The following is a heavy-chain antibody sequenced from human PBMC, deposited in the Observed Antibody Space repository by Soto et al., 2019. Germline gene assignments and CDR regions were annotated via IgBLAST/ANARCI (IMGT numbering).Heavy chain of an antibody. Sequence: EVQLLESGGGLVQPGGSLRLSCAASGFTFSNDAMNWVRQPPGKGLEWVSVISASGGSTHYAGSMKGRFTISRDNSENALFLQLNSLRAEDTAVYYCARASVGYNSPVGYWGQGTLVTVSS. D-gene: IGHD5-12*01. CDR2: ISASGGST. CDR1: GFTFSNDA. J-gene: IGHJ4*02. V-gene: IGHV3-23*01. CDR3: ARASVGYNSPVGY.